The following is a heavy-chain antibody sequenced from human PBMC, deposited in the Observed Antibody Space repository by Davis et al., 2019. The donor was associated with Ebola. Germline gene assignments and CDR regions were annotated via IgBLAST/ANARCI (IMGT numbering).Heavy chain of an antibody. CDR1: GFTFSSYW. D-gene: IGHD5-12*01. Sequence: GESLKISCAASGFTFSSYWMSWVRQAPGKGLEWVANIKQDGSEKYYVDSVKGRFTISRDNAKNSLYLQMNSLRAEDTAVYYCAKAGGYTWYFDYWGQGTLVTVSS. CDR2: IKQDGSEK. CDR3: AKAGGYTWYFDY. J-gene: IGHJ4*02. V-gene: IGHV3-7*03.